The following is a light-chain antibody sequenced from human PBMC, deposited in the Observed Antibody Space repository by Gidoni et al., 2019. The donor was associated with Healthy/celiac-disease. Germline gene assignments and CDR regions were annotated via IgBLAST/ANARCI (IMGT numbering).Light chain of an antibody. V-gene: IGKV1-33*01. J-gene: IGKJ1*01. CDR1: KDISNY. CDR2: DAS. Sequence: DIQLTQSPSSLSASVGDRVTITCQASKDISNYLHWYQQKPGKAPKLLFYDASNLETVDPSRFSGSGSGTDFTFTISRLQPEEIATDYCQQYDNLPTWTFXQXTKVEIK. CDR3: QQYDNLPTWT.